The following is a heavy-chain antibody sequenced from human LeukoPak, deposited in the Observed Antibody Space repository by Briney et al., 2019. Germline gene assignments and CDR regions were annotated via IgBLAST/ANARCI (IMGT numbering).Heavy chain of an antibody. D-gene: IGHD5-18*01. J-gene: IGHJ4*02. CDR3: AREIGGYSYGFSVDY. V-gene: IGHV1-2*02. CDR1: GYTFTGYY. Sequence: ASVKVSCKTSGYTFTGYYMHWVRQAPGQGLEWMGWINPNSGGTNYAQKFQGRVTMTRDTSISTAYMELSRLRSDDTATYYCAREIGGYSYGFSVDYWGQGTLVTVSS. CDR2: INPNSGGT.